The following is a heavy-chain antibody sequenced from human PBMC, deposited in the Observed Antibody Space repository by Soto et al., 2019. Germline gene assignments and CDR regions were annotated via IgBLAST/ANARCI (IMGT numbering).Heavy chain of an antibody. V-gene: IGHV4-31*03. CDR2: IYYSGST. Sequence: PSETLSLTCTVSGASISSGGYYWSWIRQHPGKGLEWIGYIYYSGSTYYNPSLKSRVIISVDRSKNQFSLNLTSVTAADTAVYFCAREPVTTVTAYAFDIWGQGTMVTVSS. CDR3: AREPVTTVTAYAFDI. D-gene: IGHD4-17*01. J-gene: IGHJ3*02. CDR1: GASISSGGYY.